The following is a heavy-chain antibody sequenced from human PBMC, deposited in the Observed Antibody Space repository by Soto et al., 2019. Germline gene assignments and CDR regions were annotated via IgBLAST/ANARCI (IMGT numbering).Heavy chain of an antibody. CDR3: ARHYNRSYGLYYFDY. D-gene: IGHD3-10*01. V-gene: IGHV4-59*08. Sequence: SETLSLTCTVSGGSVSSYYWSWIRQSPGKGLEWIGFIYYSGSTKYKPSLKSRVSISVDTSKNQFSLKVSSATAADTAVYYCARHYNRSYGLYYFDYWGLGALVTVSS. J-gene: IGHJ4*02. CDR2: IYYSGST. CDR1: GGSVSSYY.